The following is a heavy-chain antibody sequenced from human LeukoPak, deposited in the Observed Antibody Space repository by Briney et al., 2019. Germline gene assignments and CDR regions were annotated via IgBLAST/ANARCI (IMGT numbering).Heavy chain of an antibody. CDR2: IKTKAESYAT. CDR1: GFTFSGYA. CDR3: TRLSGGNSDSYYYGLDV. V-gene: IGHV3-73*01. D-gene: IGHD4-23*01. J-gene: IGHJ6*02. Sequence: GRSLRLSCAASGFTFSGYAIHWVGQASGKGLEWVARIKTKAESYATAYVASVKGRFTIPRDDSKNTAYLQMDSLKTEDTAMYYCTRLSGGNSDSYYYGLDVWGQGTTVTVSS.